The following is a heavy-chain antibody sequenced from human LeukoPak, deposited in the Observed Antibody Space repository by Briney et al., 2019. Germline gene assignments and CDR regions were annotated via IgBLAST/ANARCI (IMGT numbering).Heavy chain of an antibody. CDR2: ISGSGGST. CDR1: GFAFSSYA. Sequence: GGSLRLSCAASGFAFSSYAMSWVRQAPGKGLEWVSTISGSGGSTYYADSVKGRFTFSRDNSKNTLFLQMNSLRAEDTAVYYCAKVSTGYSYGERLDYWGQGTLVTVSS. V-gene: IGHV3-23*01. D-gene: IGHD5-18*01. CDR3: AKVSTGYSYGERLDY. J-gene: IGHJ4*02.